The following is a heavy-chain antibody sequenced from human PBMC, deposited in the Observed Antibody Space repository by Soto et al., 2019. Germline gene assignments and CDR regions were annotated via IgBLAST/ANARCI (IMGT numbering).Heavy chain of an antibody. J-gene: IGHJ4*02. D-gene: IGHD6-19*01. V-gene: IGHV1-2*04. CDR2: INPNSGGT. Sequence: QVQLVQSGAEVKKPGAPLKVSGKAPGYTLTGYYMHWGQQAPGQGLEWMGGINPNSGGTNYAQRFQGWVTMTRDTSISTAYMELSRLRSDDTAVYYCARAPGGEYSSGWFDYWGQGTLVTVSS. CDR1: GYTLTGYY. CDR3: ARAPGGEYSSGWFDY.